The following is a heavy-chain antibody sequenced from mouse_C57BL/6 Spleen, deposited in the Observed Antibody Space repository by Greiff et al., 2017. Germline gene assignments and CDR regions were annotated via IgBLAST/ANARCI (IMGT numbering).Heavy chain of an antibody. V-gene: IGHV14-3*01. J-gene: IGHJ4*01. Sequence: EVQLQQSVAELVRPGASVKLSCTASGYNITNTYMNWVKQRPEQGLEWIGGIDPANGNTKYAPKFQGKATITADTSSNTAYLQLSSLTSKDTAIYFCAVDDGYLYAMDYWGQGTSVTVSS. CDR2: IDPANGNT. CDR1: GYNITNTY. D-gene: IGHD2-3*01. CDR3: AVDDGYLYAMDY.